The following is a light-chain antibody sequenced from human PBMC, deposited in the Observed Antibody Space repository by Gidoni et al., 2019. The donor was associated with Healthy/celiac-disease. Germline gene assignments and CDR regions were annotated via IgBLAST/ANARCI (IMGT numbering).Light chain of an antibody. CDR3: QQLNSYPQT. Sequence: DIQLTQSPSFLSASVGERVTITCRASQGISSYLAWYQQKPEKAPKPMIYAASTLQSGVPSRFSGSGSGTEFTLTINSLQPEGFATYYCQQLNSYPQTFGQGTKVEIK. CDR2: AAS. CDR1: QGISSY. V-gene: IGKV1-9*01. J-gene: IGKJ1*01.